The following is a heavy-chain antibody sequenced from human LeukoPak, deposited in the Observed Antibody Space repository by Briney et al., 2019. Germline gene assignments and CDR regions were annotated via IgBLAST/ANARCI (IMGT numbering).Heavy chain of an antibody. CDR2: IYYSGST. J-gene: IGHJ5*02. CDR1: GYSISSGYY. V-gene: IGHV4-61*01. D-gene: IGHD1-26*01. CDR3: ARDRKSGSYYNWFDP. Sequence: SETLSLTCTVSGYSISSGYYWGWIRQPPGKGLEWIGYIYYSGSTNYNPSLKSRVTISVDTSKNQFSLKLSSVTAADTAVYYCARDRKSGSYYNWFDPWGQGTLVTVSS.